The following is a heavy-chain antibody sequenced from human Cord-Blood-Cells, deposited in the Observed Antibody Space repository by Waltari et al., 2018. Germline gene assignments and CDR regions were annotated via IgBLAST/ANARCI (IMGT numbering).Heavy chain of an antibody. D-gene: IGHD4-4*01. CDR3: ARDLRTTVTTYYFDY. CDR2: ISSSSITI. J-gene: IGHJ4*02. Sequence: EVQLVESGGGLVQPGGSLRLSCAASGFTFSSYSMNWVRQAPGKGLEWVSDISSSSITIYYADSVKGRFTISRDNAKNSLYLQMNSLRDEDTAVYYCARDLRTTVTTYYFDYWGQGTLVTVSS. V-gene: IGHV3-48*02. CDR1: GFTFSSYS.